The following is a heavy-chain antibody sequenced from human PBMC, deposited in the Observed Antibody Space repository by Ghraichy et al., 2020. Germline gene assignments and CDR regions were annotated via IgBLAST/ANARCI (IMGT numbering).Heavy chain of an antibody. Sequence: SETLSLTCTVSDGSISPNFWSWIRQPPGKGLERIGYIYYSWSTNYNPSLTSRVIISVDTSKTQFSMTLASVTAADAALYYCARQGAGGFDPCGQGMLVTVSS. CDR3: ARQGAGGFDP. CDR2: IYYSWST. CDR1: DGSISPNF. J-gene: IGHJ5*02. V-gene: IGHV4-59*08. D-gene: IGHD1-26*01.